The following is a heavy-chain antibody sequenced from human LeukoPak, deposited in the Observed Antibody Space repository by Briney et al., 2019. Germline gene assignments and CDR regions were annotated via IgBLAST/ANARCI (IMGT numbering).Heavy chain of an antibody. Sequence: GGSLRLSCEASGFTFSSYAMHWVRQAPGKGLEWVAVISYDGSNKYYADSVKGRFTISRDNSKNTLYLQMNSLRAEDTAVYYCASSYYDSSGSYYFDYWGQGTLVTVSS. CDR1: GFTFSSYA. CDR3: ASSYYDSSGSYYFDY. V-gene: IGHV3-30*04. CDR2: ISYDGSNK. J-gene: IGHJ4*02. D-gene: IGHD3-22*01.